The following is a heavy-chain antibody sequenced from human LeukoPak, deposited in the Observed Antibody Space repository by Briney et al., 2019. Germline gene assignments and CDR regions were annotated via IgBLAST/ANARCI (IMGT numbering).Heavy chain of an antibody. D-gene: IGHD2-15*01. Sequence: GRSLRLSCAASGFTFSSHAMHWVRQAPGKGLEWVAVISYDGSNKYYADSVKGRFTISRDNSKNTLYLQMNSLRAEDTAVYYCARDSSGRLRGWFDPWGQGTLVTVSS. CDR3: ARDSSGRLRGWFDP. CDR1: GFTFSSHA. V-gene: IGHV3-30*04. J-gene: IGHJ5*02. CDR2: ISYDGSNK.